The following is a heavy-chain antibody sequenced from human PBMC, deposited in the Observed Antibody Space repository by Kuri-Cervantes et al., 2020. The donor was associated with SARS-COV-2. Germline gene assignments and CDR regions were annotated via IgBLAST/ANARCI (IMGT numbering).Heavy chain of an antibody. CDR3: AKGKGIAAGSDAFDI. J-gene: IGHJ3*02. D-gene: IGHD6-13*01. CDR2: ISYDGSNK. CDR1: GFTFSSYG. V-gene: IGHV3-30*18. Sequence: LSLTCAASGFTFSSYGMHWVRQAPGKGLEWVAVISYDGSNKYYADSVKGRFTISRDNSKNTLYLQMNSLRAEDTAVYYCAKGKGIAAGSDAFDIWGQGTMVTVSS.